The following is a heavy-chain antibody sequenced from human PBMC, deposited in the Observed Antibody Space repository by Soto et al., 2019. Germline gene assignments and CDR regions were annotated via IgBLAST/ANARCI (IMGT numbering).Heavy chain of an antibody. V-gene: IGHV4-38-2*01. CDR3: ARNKMYYVNSGNYSLDGFDI. CDR2: IYHTGNT. CDR1: GYSISRGFY. J-gene: IGHJ3*02. D-gene: IGHD3-22*01. Sequence: PSETLSLTCAVSGYSISRGFYWGWIRQSPGKGLEWIGSIYHTGNTYYNASLRSRVTISVDTSKNQFSLKLTSVTAADTAVYYCARNKMYYVNSGNYSLDGFDIWGQGTMVTVSS.